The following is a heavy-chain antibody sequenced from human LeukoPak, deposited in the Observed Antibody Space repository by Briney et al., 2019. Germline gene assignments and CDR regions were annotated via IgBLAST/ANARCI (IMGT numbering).Heavy chain of an antibody. J-gene: IGHJ4*02. V-gene: IGHV4-34*01. Sequence: SETLTLTCAVYGGSFSGYYWSWIRQPPGKGLEWIGEINHSGSTNYNPSLKSRVTISVDTSKNQFSLKLSSVTAADTAVYYCARGATATDYWGQGTLVTVSS. CDR1: GGSFSGYY. CDR3: ARGATATDY. D-gene: IGHD2-21*02. CDR2: INHSGST.